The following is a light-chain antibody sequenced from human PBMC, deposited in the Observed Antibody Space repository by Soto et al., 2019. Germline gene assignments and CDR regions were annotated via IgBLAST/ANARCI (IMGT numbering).Light chain of an antibody. V-gene: IGKV1-5*01. CDR1: QTISSW. J-gene: IGKJ1*01. Sequence: DIQMTQSPSTLSASVGDRVTITCRASQTISSWLAWYQQKPGKAPNLLIYDASSLESGVPSRFSGSGSGTEFPLTISSLQPDDFATYYCQQYNSYWTFGQGTKVE. CDR2: DAS. CDR3: QQYNSYWT.